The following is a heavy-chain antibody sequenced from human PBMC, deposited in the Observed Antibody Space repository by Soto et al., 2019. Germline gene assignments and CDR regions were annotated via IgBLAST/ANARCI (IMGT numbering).Heavy chain of an antibody. V-gene: IGHV3-7*01. D-gene: IGHD6-19*01. J-gene: IGHJ4*02. CDR3: ERARYSSGCTAY. CDR2: IKQDGSEQ. CDR1: GFTFSSYW. Sequence: GGSLRLTCAAAGFTFSSYWMSLISHPPGQGLAWVANIKQDGSEQYYVDSVKGRFTISRDNAKNSLYLKMNSLRAEDTAVYYCERARYSSGCTAYWGQGTLVTVSS.